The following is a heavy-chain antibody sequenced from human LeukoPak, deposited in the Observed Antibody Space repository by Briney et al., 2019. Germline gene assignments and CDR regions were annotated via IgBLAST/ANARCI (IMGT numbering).Heavy chain of an antibody. J-gene: IGHJ4*02. D-gene: IGHD3-10*01. CDR2: ISGSGGST. CDR1: GFTFSSYA. Sequence: HSGGSLRLSCAASGFTFSSYAMSWVRQAPGKGLEWVSAISGSGGSTYYADSVKGRFTISRDNSKNTLYLQMNSLRAEDTAVYYCAKGPHEIWFGPMWGQGTLVTVSS. CDR3: AKGPHEIWFGPM. V-gene: IGHV3-23*01.